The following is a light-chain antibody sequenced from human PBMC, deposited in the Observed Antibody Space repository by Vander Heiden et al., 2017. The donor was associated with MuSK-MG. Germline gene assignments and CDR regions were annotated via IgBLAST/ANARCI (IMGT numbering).Light chain of an antibody. J-gene: IGLJ2*01. CDR3: QSYDSSTVV. CDR1: SGSIASNY. Sequence: FMLTQPHSVSESPGQTVTISCTRSSGSIASNYVQWYQQRPGSAPTTVIYEDNQRPSGVPDRFSGSIDSSSNSASLTISGLKTEDEADYYCQSYDSSTVVFGGGTKLTVL. V-gene: IGLV6-57*03. CDR2: EDN.